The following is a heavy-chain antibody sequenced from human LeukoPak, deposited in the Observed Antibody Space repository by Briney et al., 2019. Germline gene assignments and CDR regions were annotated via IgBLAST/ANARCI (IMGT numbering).Heavy chain of an antibody. J-gene: IGHJ4*02. CDR3: ARDLWSTVGY. CDR2: IWHDGANK. D-gene: IGHD2-21*01. CDR1: GFGFSDFG. V-gene: IGHV3-33*01. Sequence: GGSLRLSCAASGFGFSDFGMHWVRQAPGKGLEWVAVIWHDGANKYYADSVKGRFTISRDNSRNTLYLEMNSLRVEDTAVYYCARDLWSTVGYWGQGTLVTVSS.